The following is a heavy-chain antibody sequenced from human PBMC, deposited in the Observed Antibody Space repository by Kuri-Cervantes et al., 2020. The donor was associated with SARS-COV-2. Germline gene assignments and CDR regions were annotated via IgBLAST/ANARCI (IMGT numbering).Heavy chain of an antibody. CDR1: GYTFSSHW. V-gene: IGHV5-51*01. J-gene: IGHJ5*02. CDR3: ARRSCDGGSCYSP. D-gene: IGHD2-15*01. Sequence: GESLKISCRASGYTFSSHWIGWVRQMPGKGLEWMGIIYPTDSDTGYSPSFQGQVTISVDESISTAYLQWSSLKASDTAIYYCARRSCDGGSCYSPWGQGTLVTVSS. CDR2: IYPTDSDT.